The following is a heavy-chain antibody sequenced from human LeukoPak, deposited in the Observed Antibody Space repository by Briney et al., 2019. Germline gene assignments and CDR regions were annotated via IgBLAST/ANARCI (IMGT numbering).Heavy chain of an antibody. CDR2: ISAYNGDT. V-gene: IGHV1-18*01. CDR1: GYTFTNYG. CDR3: VWSRGCTHGVCYVGSDAFDT. J-gene: IGHJ3*02. D-gene: IGHD2-8*01. Sequence: ASVKVSCKASGYTFTNYGINWVRQAPGQGLEWMGWISAYNGDTNYAQKFQGRVTMTTDTSTSTAYMELRSLRSDDTAVYYCVWSRGCTHGVCYVGSDAFDTWGQGTMVTVSS.